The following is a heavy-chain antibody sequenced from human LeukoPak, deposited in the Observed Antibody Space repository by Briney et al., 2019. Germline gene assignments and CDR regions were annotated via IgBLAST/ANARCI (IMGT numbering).Heavy chain of an antibody. J-gene: IGHJ4*02. V-gene: IGHV4-38-2*02. CDR3: ARDGGWYGWIGY. Sequence: SETLSLTCTVSGYSISSGYYWGWIRQPPGKGLAWIGSIYHSGSTYYNPSLKSRVTISVDTSKNQFSLKLSSVTAADTAVYYCARDGGWYGWIGYWGQGTLVTVSS. D-gene: IGHD6-19*01. CDR1: GYSISSGYY. CDR2: IYHSGST.